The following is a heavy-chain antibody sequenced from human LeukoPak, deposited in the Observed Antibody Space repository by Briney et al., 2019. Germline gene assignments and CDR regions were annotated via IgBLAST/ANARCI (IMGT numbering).Heavy chain of an antibody. CDR1: GGSISSYY. CDR3: AREMAGIDY. D-gene: IGHD6-19*01. V-gene: IGHV4-59*01. CDR2: IYYSGST. Sequence: SETLSLTCTVSGGSISSYYWRWIRQPPGKGLEWIGYIYYSGSTNYNPSLKSRVTISVDTSKNQFSLKLSSVTAADTAVYYCAREMAGIDYWGQGTLVTVSS. J-gene: IGHJ4*02.